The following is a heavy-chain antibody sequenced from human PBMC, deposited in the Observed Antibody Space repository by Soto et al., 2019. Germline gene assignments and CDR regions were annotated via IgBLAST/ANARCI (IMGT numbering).Heavy chain of an antibody. CDR2: IIPILGTA. V-gene: IGHV1-69*13. Sequence: GASGKGSGKAAGGSFSGYAISYVRQAPGQGLEWMGGIIPILGTANYAQKFQGRVTITADESTSTAYMELSSLRSEDTAVYYCASLKGHYYYYGMDVWGQGTTVTVSS. CDR3: ASLKGHYYYYGMDV. CDR1: GGSFSGYA. J-gene: IGHJ6*02.